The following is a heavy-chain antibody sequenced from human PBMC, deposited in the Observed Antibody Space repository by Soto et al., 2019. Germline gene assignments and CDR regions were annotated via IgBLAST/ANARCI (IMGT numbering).Heavy chain of an antibody. CDR3: AAGLRDTVYYYYGMDV. V-gene: IGHV1-58*01. CDR2: IVVGSGNT. J-gene: IGHJ6*02. Sequence: SGKVCCKASGFTFTSSAVQWVRQARGQRLEWIGWIVVGSGNTNYAQKFQERVTITRDMSTSTAYMELSSLRSEDTAVYYCAAGLRDTVYYYYGMDVWGQGTTVTVSS. D-gene: IGHD5-18*01. CDR1: GFTFTSSA.